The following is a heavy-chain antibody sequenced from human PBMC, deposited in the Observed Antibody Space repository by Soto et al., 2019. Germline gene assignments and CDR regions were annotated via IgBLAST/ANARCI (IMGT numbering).Heavy chain of an antibody. CDR1: GFTFDDSA. V-gene: IGHV3-9*01. D-gene: IGHD6-19*01. CDR2: ISWNSDNV. J-gene: IGHJ4*02. CDR3: AKAVAGWGYFDY. Sequence: DVQLVESGGGLVQPGRSLRLSCAASGFTFDDSAMHLVRQAPGKGLEWVSRISWNSDNVGYADSVKGRFTISRDNAKNSLHLQMNRPRTEDTALYYRAKAVAGWGYFDYWGQGTLVTVSS.